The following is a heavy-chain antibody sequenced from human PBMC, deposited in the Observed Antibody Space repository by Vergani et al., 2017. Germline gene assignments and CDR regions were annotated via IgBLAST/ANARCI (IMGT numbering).Heavy chain of an antibody. CDR1: GGSFSGYY. V-gene: IGHV4-34*01. CDR2: INHSGST. CDR3: ARGRRIAVAGTSRDYFDY. Sequence: QVQLQQWGAGLLKPSETLSLTCAVYGGSFSGYYWSWLRQPPGKGLEWIGEINHSGSTNYNPSLKSRVTISVDTSKNQFSLKLSSVTAADTAVYYCARGRRIAVAGTSRDYFDYWGQGTLVTVSS. J-gene: IGHJ4*02. D-gene: IGHD6-19*01.